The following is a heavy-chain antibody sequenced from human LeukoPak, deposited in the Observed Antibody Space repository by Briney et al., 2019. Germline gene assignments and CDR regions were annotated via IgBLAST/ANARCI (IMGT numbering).Heavy chain of an antibody. CDR3: VRELPPVVQYYFDY. CDR2: IWYDGRNK. D-gene: IGHD3-22*01. J-gene: IGHJ4*02. Sequence: PGGSLRLSCAASGFTFSDYGMHWVRQAPGKGLEWVAVIWYDGRNKYYADSVKGRFTISRDNSRNTLYLQMNSLRAEDTAVYYCVRELPPVVQYYFDYWGPGTLVTVSS. V-gene: IGHV3-33*01. CDR1: GFTFSDYG.